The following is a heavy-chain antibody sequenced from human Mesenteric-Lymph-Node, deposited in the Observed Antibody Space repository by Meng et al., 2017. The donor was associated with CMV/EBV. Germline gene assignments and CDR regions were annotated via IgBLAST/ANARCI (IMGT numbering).Heavy chain of an antibody. D-gene: IGHD5-18*01. CDR1: GFSYSNGW. CDR3: TTSTWIQPY. Sequence: CGASGFSYSNGWMSWVRQAPGKGMEWVGRIKSKTDDGKTDYAAPVKGRFTISRDDSKNTLYLQMNSLKTEDTAVYYCTTSTWIQPYWGQGTLVTVSS. J-gene: IGHJ4*02. CDR2: IKSKTDDGKT. V-gene: IGHV3-15*01.